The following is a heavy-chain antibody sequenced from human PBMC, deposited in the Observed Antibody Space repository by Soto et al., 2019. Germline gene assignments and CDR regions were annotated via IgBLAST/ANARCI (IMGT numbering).Heavy chain of an antibody. CDR3: ARDYSPPILDYGDYGYMDV. CDR1: GFTFSGYW. V-gene: IGHV3-7*01. D-gene: IGHD4-17*01. J-gene: IGHJ6*03. Sequence: GGSLRLSCAASGFTFSGYWMSWVRQAPGKGLEWVAIIRQDGSEKYYVDSVKVRFTISRDNAKNSLYLQMNSLRAEDTAVYYCARDYSPPILDYGDYGYMDVWGKGTTVTVSS. CDR2: IRQDGSEK.